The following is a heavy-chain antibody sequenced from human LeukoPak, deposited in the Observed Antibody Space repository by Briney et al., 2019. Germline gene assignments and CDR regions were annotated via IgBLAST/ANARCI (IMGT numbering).Heavy chain of an antibody. CDR3: ARTSMRAFDI. Sequence: TGGSLRLSCAASGFTFSSYSMNWVGQAPGKGLEWVSYISSSSSTIYYADSVRGRFTISRDNGKNSLYLQMNSLRDEDTAVYYCARTSMRAFDIWGQGTMVTVSS. V-gene: IGHV3-48*02. CDR2: ISSSSSTI. D-gene: IGHD2/OR15-2a*01. CDR1: GFTFSSYS. J-gene: IGHJ3*02.